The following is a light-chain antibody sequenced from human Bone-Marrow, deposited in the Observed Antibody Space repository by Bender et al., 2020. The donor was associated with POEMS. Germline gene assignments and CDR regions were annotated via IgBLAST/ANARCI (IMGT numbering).Light chain of an antibody. J-gene: IGLJ2*01. V-gene: IGLV3-1*01. CDR1: DLGDKY. CDR3: QAWDTYSVI. CDR2: HDT. Sequence: SYEVTQPPSVSVSPGQTASITCSGDDLGDKYVAWYQQKPGQSPVLDIYHDTKRPSGIPERFSGSNSGNTATLTISGTQAMDEADYYCQAWDTYSVIFGGGTKLTVL.